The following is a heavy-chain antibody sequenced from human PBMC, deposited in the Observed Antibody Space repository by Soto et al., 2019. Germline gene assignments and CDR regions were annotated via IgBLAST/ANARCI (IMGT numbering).Heavy chain of an antibody. Sequence: TSETLSLTCTVSGGSLSRYYWSWIRQPPGKGLEWIGYIYYSGSTNYNPSLKSRVTISVDTSKNQFSLKLSSVTAADTAVYYCARESQGSGCPDYWAQGTLVTVSS. D-gene: IGHD5-12*01. CDR1: GGSLSRYY. J-gene: IGHJ4*02. CDR3: ARESQGSGCPDY. V-gene: IGHV4-59*01. CDR2: IYYSGST.